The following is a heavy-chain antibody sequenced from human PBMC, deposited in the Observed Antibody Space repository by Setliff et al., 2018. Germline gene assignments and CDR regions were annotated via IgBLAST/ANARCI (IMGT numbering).Heavy chain of an antibody. CDR2: VFPSGAT. J-gene: IGHJ6*03. V-gene: IGHV4-59*01. Sequence: TLSLTCTVSGDSMSGASIWSWIRQPPGKGLEFMGYVFPSGATKYDPSLKSRLTISVDTSKNQFSLKLTSLTAADTAVYYCARMSGFQYMDVWGKGTTVTVSS. CDR1: GDSMSGAS. CDR3: ARMSGFQYMDV. D-gene: IGHD3-3*01.